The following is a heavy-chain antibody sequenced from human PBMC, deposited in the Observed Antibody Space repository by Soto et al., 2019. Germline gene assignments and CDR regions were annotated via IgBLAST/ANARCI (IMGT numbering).Heavy chain of an antibody. CDR2: IDPKSGGT. CDR1: GPTFIAYY. V-gene: IGHV1-2*02. CDR3: ARVSVDVPE. D-gene: IGHD5-12*01. J-gene: IGHJ4*02. Sequence: QLVQSGAEVKKPGASVRVSCKTSGPTFIAYYIHWVRQAPGQGLEWMGWIDPKSGGTTYEQKFLGRVTMTRDTSIHTAYMDLNRLTSYDTAVYYCARVSVDVPEWGQGTLITVSS.